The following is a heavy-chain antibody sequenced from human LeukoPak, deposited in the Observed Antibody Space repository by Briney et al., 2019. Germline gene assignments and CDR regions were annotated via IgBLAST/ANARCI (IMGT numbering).Heavy chain of an antibody. CDR2: INHSGST. D-gene: IGHD6-19*01. V-gene: IGHV4-34*01. Sequence: SETLSLTCAVYGGSFSGYYWSWIRQPPGKGLEWIGEINHSGSTNYNPSLKSRVTISVDTSKNQFSLKLSSVTAADTAVYYCARARIAVAGSFDYWGQGTLVTVSS. J-gene: IGHJ4*02. CDR3: ARARIAVAGSFDY. CDR1: GGSFSGYY.